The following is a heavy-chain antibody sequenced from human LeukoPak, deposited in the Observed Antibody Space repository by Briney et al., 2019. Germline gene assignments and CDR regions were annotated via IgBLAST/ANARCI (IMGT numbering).Heavy chain of an antibody. D-gene: IGHD2-15*01. CDR2: ISGSGNGA. CDR1: GFTFSSYG. J-gene: IGHJ4*02. V-gene: IGHV3-23*01. CDR3: AKMTGFGGSRFDC. Sequence: GGSLRLSCAASGFTFSSYGMHWVRQAPGKGLEWVSAISGSGNGANYADSVKGRFPVSRDNSKDTVYLHMNRLRVEDTAVYYCAKMTGFGGSRFDCWGQGTLVTVSA.